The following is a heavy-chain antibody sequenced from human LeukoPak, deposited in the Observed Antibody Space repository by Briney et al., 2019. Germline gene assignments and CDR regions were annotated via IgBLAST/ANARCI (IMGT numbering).Heavy chain of an antibody. CDR3: ARGVLSGWAAMAFDY. Sequence: KPGRSLRLSCAASGFIFSSYSMNWVRQAPGKGLEWVSSISSSSSYIYYADSVKGRFTISRDNAKNSLYLQMNSLRAEDTAVYYCARGVLSGWAAMAFDYWGQGTLVTVSS. D-gene: IGHD5-18*01. J-gene: IGHJ4*02. V-gene: IGHV3-21*01. CDR2: ISSSSSYI. CDR1: GFIFSSYS.